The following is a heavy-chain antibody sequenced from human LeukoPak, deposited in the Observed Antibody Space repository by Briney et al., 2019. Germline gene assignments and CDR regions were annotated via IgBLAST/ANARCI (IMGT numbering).Heavy chain of an antibody. J-gene: IGHJ4*02. V-gene: IGHV4-61*02. CDR2: IYTSGST. D-gene: IGHD1-20*01. CDR3: AXLSRYNWNLPDY. Sequence: SETLSLTCTVSGGSISSGSYYWSWIRQPAGKGLEWIGRIYTSGSTNYNPSLKSRVTISVDTSKNQFSLKLSSVTAADTAVYYCAXLSRYNWNLPDYWGQGTLVTVSS. CDR1: GGSISSGSYY.